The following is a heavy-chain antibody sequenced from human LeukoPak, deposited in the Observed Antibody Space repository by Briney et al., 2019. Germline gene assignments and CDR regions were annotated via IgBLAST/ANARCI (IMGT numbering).Heavy chain of an antibody. D-gene: IGHD2-2*01. Sequence: GGSLRLSCAASGFTFSSYWMSRVRQAPGKGLEWVANIKQDGSEKYYVDSVKGRFTISRDNAKNSLYLQKNSLRAEDTAVYYCAREVGVVVPAATYYYYYMDVWGKGTTVTVSS. J-gene: IGHJ6*03. CDR2: IKQDGSEK. V-gene: IGHV3-7*01. CDR1: GFTFSSYW. CDR3: AREVGVVVPAATYYYYYMDV.